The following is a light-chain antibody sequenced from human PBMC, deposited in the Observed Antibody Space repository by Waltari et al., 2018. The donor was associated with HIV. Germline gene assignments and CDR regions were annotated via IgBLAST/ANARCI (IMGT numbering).Light chain of an antibody. CDR1: KLGSSY. Sequence: SVSVSPEQTASITCSGAKLGSSYVFWYQQKPGQSPVLVIYQDTKRPSGIPERFSGSNSGNTATLTIRGTQAMDEADYYCQTWDTTTVVFGGGTKLTVL. V-gene: IGLV3-1*01. CDR2: QDT. J-gene: IGLJ2*01. CDR3: QTWDTTTVV.